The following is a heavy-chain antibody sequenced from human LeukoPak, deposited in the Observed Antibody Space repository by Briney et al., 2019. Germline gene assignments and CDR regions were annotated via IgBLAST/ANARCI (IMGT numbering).Heavy chain of an antibody. CDR1: GGSISSYY. Sequence: SETLSLTCTVSGGSISSYYWSWIRQPPGKGLEWIGYIYYSGSTNYNPSLKSRVTISVDTSKNQFSLKLSSVTAADTAVYYCARDNDFWSGWFYYYYMDVWGKGTTVTVSS. J-gene: IGHJ6*03. D-gene: IGHD3-3*01. CDR2: IYYSGST. CDR3: ARDNDFWSGWFYYYYMDV. V-gene: IGHV4-59*01.